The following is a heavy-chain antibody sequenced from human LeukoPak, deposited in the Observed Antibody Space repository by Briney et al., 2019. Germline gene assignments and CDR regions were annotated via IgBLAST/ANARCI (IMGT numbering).Heavy chain of an antibody. D-gene: IGHD1-14*01. Sequence: PGGSLRLSCSASGFTFGSYWMNWVRRAPGKGPEWVANIKQDGSEINYVDSVKGRFIISRDNAKNSLYLQMNSLRVDDTAVYYCAGGSGWITGDWGHGTLVTVSS. CDR3: AGGSGWITGD. V-gene: IGHV3-7*03. CDR1: GFTFGSYW. CDR2: IKQDGSEI. J-gene: IGHJ4*01.